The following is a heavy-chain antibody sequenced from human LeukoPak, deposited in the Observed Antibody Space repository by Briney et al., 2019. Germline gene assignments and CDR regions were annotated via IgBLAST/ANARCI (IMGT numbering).Heavy chain of an antibody. CDR1: GYTFTSHY. J-gene: IGHJ4*02. D-gene: IGHD6-19*01. CDR3: ARDVGSGWFTLDY. Sequence: GASVKVSCKASGYTFTSHYIHWIRQAPGQGLEWMGRIIPSGGGTIYTRKFQGRLTMTKDTSTATVYMELSSLRSEDTATYFCARDVGSGWFTLDYWGQGTLVTVSS. V-gene: IGHV1-46*01. CDR2: IIPSGGGT.